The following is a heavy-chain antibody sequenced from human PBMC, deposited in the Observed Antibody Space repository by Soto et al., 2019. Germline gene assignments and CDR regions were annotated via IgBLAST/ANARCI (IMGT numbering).Heavy chain of an antibody. V-gene: IGHV1-69*06. CDR1: GGTFSSYA. D-gene: IGHD3-22*01. J-gene: IGHJ3*02. Sequence: ASVKVSCKASGGTFSSYAISWVRQAPGQGLEWMGGIIPIFGTANYAQKFQGRVTITADKSTSTAYMELSSLRSEDTAVYYCARDRVYYYYDSSGYYGSAFDIWGQGTMVT. CDR2: IIPIFGTA. CDR3: ARDRVYYYYDSSGYYGSAFDI.